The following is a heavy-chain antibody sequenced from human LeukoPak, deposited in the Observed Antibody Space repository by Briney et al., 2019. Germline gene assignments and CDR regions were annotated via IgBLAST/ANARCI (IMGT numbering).Heavy chain of an antibody. CDR1: GGSISSSSYY. J-gene: IGHJ4*02. D-gene: IGHD6-13*01. V-gene: IGHV4-39*07. CDR2: IYYSGNT. CDR3: ARYMAAAAPFDY. Sequence: SETLSLTCTVSGGSISSSSYYWGWIRQPPGKGLEWIVSIYYSGNTYYNPSLKSRVTISVDTSKNQFSLKLSSVTAADAAVYYCARYMAAAAPFDYWGQGTLVTVSS.